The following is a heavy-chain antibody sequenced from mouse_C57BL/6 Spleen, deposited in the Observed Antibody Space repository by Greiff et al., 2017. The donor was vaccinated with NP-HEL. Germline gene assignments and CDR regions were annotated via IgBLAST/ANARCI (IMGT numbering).Heavy chain of an antibody. CDR3: ARGLGYELYGAY. CDR2: IHPNSGST. J-gene: IGHJ3*01. CDR1: GYTFTSYW. Sequence: QVQLQQPGAELVKPGASVKLSCKASGYTFTSYWMHWVKQRPGQGLEWIGMIHPNSGSTNYNEKFKSKATLTVDKSSSTAYMQLSSLTSEDSAVYYCARGLGYELYGAYWGQGTLVTVSA. V-gene: IGHV1-64*01. D-gene: IGHD1-1*01.